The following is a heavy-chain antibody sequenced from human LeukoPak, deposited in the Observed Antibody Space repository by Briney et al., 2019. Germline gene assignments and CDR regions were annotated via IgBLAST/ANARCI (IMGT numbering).Heavy chain of an antibody. CDR1: GFTFNYYA. D-gene: IGHD3-10*01. J-gene: IGHJ4*02. CDR3: AKDTLYYYGSGSAGCLDY. CDR2: ISGGGGST. Sequence: GGSLRLSCAASGFTFNYYAMNWVRKAPGKGLEWVSIISGGGGSTYYADSVKGRFTISRDNSNNTLYLQMNSLRAEDTAVYYCAKDTLYYYGSGSAGCLDYWGQGTLVTVSS. V-gene: IGHV3-23*01.